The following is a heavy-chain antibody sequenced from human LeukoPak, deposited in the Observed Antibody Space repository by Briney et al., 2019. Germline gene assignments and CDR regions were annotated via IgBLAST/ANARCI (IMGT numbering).Heavy chain of an antibody. CDR2: MNPNSGNT. J-gene: IGHJ6*03. V-gene: IGHV1-8*01. D-gene: IGHD3-10*01. CDR1: GYTFTSYD. Sequence: ASVKVSCKASGYTFTSYDINWVRQATGQGLEWRGWMNPNSGNTGYAQKFQGRVTMTRNTSISTAYMELSSLRSEDTAVYYCATHYGSGSPRAYYYYYMDVWGKGTTVTVSS. CDR3: ATHYGSGSPRAYYYYYMDV.